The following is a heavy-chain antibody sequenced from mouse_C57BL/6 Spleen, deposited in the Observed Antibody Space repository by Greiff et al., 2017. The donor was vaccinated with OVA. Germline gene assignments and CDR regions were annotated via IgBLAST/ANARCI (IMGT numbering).Heavy chain of an antibody. V-gene: IGHV1-19*01. J-gene: IGHJ4*01. CDR2: INPYNGGT. Sequence: VHVKQSGPVLVKPGASVKMSCKASGYTFTDYYMNWVKQSHGKSLEWIGVINPYNGGTSYNQKFKGKATLTVDKSSSTAYMEHNSLTSEDSAVYYCARKGIFYCYDEAIDYWGQGTSVTVSS. CDR1: GYTFTDYY. D-gene: IGHD2-2*01. CDR3: ARKGIFYCYDEAIDY.